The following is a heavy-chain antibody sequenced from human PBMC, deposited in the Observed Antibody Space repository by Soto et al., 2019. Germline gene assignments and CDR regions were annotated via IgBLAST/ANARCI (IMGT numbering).Heavy chain of an antibody. D-gene: IGHD3-22*01. CDR2: ISGSGGGT. Sequence: EVQLLESGGGLVQPGGSLRLSCAASGFTFSSYAMSWVRQAPGKGLEWVSTISGSGGGTFYADSVKGRFTISRDNSKKALSLQMNSLRAEDTGVYYCAKDNTPPYDSSGWGYNWFDPWGQGTLVTVSS. CDR3: AKDNTPPYDSSGWGYNWFDP. CDR1: GFTFSSYA. J-gene: IGHJ5*02. V-gene: IGHV3-23*01.